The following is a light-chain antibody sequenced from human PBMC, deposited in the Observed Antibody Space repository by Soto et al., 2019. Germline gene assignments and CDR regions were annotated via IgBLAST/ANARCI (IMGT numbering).Light chain of an antibody. J-gene: IGLJ3*02. CDR2: EVS. Sequence: QSVLTQPASVSGSPGQSITISCTGTSSDIGGYNYVSWYQHHPGKAPKLMIYEVSNRPSGVSNRFSGSKSGNTASLTISGLQAEDEADYYCSSYTISTTGVFGGGTQLTVL. CDR1: SSDIGGYNY. CDR3: SSYTISTTGV. V-gene: IGLV2-14*01.